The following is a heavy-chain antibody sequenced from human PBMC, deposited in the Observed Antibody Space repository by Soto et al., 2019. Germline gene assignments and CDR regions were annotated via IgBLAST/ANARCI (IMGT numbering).Heavy chain of an antibody. Sequence: GASVKVSCKASGGTFSSYRLNWVRQAPGQGLEWLGWMDPNSGSTGYAQNFQGRITMTRNISRNTAHMELSSLQSEDTAVYYCARERKFDFWRKGLDVWGQGTTVTVS. CDR2: MDPNSGST. J-gene: IGHJ6*02. CDR3: ARERKFDFWRKGLDV. V-gene: IGHV1-8*02. CDR1: GGTFSSYR. D-gene: IGHD3-3*01.